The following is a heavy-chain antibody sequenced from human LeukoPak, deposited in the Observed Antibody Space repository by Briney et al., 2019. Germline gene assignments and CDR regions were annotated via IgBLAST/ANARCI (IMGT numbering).Heavy chain of an antibody. J-gene: IGHJ4*02. CDR3: ASSNYYDSSGYYYAPLVDY. CDR1: GFTFSDYY. Sequence: GGPLRLSCAASGFTFSDYYMSWIRQAPGKGLEWVSYISSSGSTIYYADSVKGRFTISRDNAKNSLYLQMNSLRAEDTAVYYCASSNYYDSSGYYYAPLVDYWGQGTLVTVSS. V-gene: IGHV3-11*04. D-gene: IGHD3-22*01. CDR2: ISSSGSTI.